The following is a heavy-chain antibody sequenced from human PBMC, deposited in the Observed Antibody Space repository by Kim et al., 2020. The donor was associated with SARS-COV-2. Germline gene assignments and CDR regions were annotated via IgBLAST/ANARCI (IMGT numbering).Heavy chain of an antibody. V-gene: IGHV1-69*13. CDR1: GGTFSSYA. Sequence: SVKVSCKASGGTFSSYAISWVRQAPGQGLEWMGGIIPIFGTANYAQKFQGRVTITADESTSTAYMELSSLRSEDTAVYYCARVAVYYDSSGYYYYFDYWGQGTLVTVSS. D-gene: IGHD3-22*01. CDR2: IIPIFGTA. J-gene: IGHJ4*02. CDR3: ARVAVYYDSSGYYYYFDY.